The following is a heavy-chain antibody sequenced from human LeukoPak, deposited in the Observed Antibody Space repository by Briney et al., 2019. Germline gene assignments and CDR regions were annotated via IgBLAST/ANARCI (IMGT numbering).Heavy chain of an antibody. J-gene: IGHJ5*02. D-gene: IGHD3-10*01. V-gene: IGHV4-59*12. CDR1: GGSISSYY. CDR2: IYYSGST. CDR3: AVAQGTQYNWFDP. Sequence: SETLSLTCTVSGGSISSYYWSWIRQPPGKGLEWIGYIYYSGSTNYNPSLKSRVTISVDTSKNQFSLKLSSVTAADTAVYYCAVAQGTQYNWFDPWGQGTLVTVSS.